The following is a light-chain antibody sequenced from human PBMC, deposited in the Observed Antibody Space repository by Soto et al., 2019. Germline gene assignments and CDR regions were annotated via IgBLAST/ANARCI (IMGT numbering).Light chain of an antibody. Sequence: DIQMTQSPSTLSASVGDRVTITCRASQSISSWLAWYQQKPGKAPKLLIYDASSLASGVPSRFSGSGSGTEFTLTISSLQPDDFATYYCQQYNSYSATFGRGTKVEI. CDR3: QQYNSYSAT. CDR2: DAS. CDR1: QSISSW. V-gene: IGKV1-5*01. J-gene: IGKJ1*01.